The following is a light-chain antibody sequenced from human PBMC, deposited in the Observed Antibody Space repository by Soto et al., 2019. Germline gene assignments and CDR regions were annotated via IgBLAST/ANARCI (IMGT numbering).Light chain of an antibody. Sequence: DIQMTQSPSSLSASVGDRVTITCRASQGIRNALGWYQQKPGKAPKRLIYAASSLHSGVPSRFSGSGSGTEFTLTISSLQPEDFATYYCLQHNSYPLTFGGGTKVEIK. CDR1: QGIRNA. J-gene: IGKJ4*01. CDR3: LQHNSYPLT. V-gene: IGKV1-17*01. CDR2: AAS.